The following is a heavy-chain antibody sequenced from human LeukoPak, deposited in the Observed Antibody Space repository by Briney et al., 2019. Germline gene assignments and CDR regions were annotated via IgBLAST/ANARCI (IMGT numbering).Heavy chain of an antibody. Sequence: PSETLSLTCAVYGGSFSGYYWSWICQPPGKGLEWIGEINHSGSTNYNPSLKSRVTISVDTSKNQFSLRLSSVTAADTAVYYCARGRGMVRGSFDYWGQGTLVTVSS. CDR3: ARGRGMVRGSFDY. J-gene: IGHJ4*02. CDR1: GGSFSGYY. D-gene: IGHD3-10*01. CDR2: INHSGST. V-gene: IGHV4-34*01.